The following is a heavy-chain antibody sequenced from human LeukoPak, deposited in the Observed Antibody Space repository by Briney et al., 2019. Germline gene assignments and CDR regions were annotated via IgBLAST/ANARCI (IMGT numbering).Heavy chain of an antibody. CDR3: ARDAAYYYDSSGYSPYYFDY. D-gene: IGHD3-22*01. Sequence: SETLSLTCTVSGGSISSYYWSWIRQPPGKGLEWIGYIYYSGSTNYNPSLKSRVTLSVDTSKNQFSLKLSSVTAADTAVYYCARDAAYYYDSSGYSPYYFDYWGQGTLVTVSS. V-gene: IGHV4-59*01. CDR2: IYYSGST. CDR1: GGSISSYY. J-gene: IGHJ4*02.